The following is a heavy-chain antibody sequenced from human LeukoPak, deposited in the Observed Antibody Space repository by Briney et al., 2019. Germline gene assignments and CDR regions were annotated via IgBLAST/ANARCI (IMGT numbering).Heavy chain of an antibody. CDR3: TRDPRHFDS. CDR2: ISGSGHDI. Sequence: GGSLRLSCAASGFTFSDSYMTWVRQAPGKGVEWVAYISGSGHDINYSDSVKGRFTISRDNAKNSLYLQMSSLRVEDTAVFYCTRDPRHFDSCGQGTLVTVSS. CDR1: GFTFSDSY. V-gene: IGHV3-11*04. D-gene: IGHD6-6*01. J-gene: IGHJ5*01.